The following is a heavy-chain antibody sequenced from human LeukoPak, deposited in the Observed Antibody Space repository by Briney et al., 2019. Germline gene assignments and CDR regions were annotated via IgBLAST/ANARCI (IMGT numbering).Heavy chain of an antibody. D-gene: IGHD1-26*01. CDR3: ARAQWELLRLGYFDL. CDR2: IKQDGSEK. Sequence: GGSLRLSCAASGFTFSSYWMSWVRQAPGKGLEWVANIKQDGSEKYYVDSVKARFTISRDNAKNSLYLQMNSLRAEDTAVYYCARAQWELLRLGYFDLWGRGTLVTVSS. V-gene: IGHV3-7*01. J-gene: IGHJ2*01. CDR1: GFTFSSYW.